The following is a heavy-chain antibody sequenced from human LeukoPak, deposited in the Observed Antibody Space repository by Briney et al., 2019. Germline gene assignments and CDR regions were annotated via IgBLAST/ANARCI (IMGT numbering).Heavy chain of an antibody. V-gene: IGHV3-7*01. D-gene: IGHD1-26*01. CDR3: ARDLFDGGSYFYYYYYYMDV. Sequence: PGGSLRLSCVASGFTFVSHWMTWVRQAPGKGLEWVANINQDGSERYYVDSVKGRFTISRDNAKNSLYLQMNSLRAEDTAVYYCARDLFDGGSYFYYYYYYMDVWGKGTTVTVSS. CDR2: INQDGSER. CDR1: GFTFVSHW. J-gene: IGHJ6*03.